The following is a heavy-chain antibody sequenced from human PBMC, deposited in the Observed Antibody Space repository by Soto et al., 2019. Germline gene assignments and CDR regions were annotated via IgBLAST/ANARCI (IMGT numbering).Heavy chain of an antibody. CDR1: GFTFSNYN. V-gene: IGHV3-21*01. CDR2: ISGSSIYI. CDR3: AREGALKPFSS. J-gene: IGHJ5*02. Sequence: GGSLRLSCVASGFTFSNYNMNWVRQAPGKGLEWVSHISGSSIYIHYADSVRGRFTISRDNAKNSVYLQMDSLRVEDTAVYYCAREGALKPFSSWGQGALVTV.